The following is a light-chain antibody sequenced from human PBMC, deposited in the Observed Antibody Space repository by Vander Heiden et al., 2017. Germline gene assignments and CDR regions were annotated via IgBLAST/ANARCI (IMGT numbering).Light chain of an antibody. Sequence: ETVMTQSPATLSVSPGERATLSCRASQSVRTNLAWYKHKPGQAPRLLIYGASTRVTGIPARFSGSGYGIEFTLTISSRQSEDFAVYYCQQYNNWPPWTFGQGTKVEIK. CDR2: GAS. J-gene: IGKJ1*01. V-gene: IGKV3-15*01. CDR1: QSVRTN. CDR3: QQYNNWPPWT.